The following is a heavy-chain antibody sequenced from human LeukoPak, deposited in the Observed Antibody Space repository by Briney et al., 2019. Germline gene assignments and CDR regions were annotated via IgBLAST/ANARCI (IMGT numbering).Heavy chain of an antibody. Sequence: GGSLRLSCAASGFTFSSYWMSWVRQAPGKGLEWVANIKQDGSEKYYVDSVKGRFTISRDNAKNSLYLQMNSLRAEDTAVYYCARMEPFGDIVVVVAATGAMDYWGQGTLVTVSS. CDR1: GFTFSSYW. D-gene: IGHD2-15*01. J-gene: IGHJ4*02. CDR2: IKQDGSEK. CDR3: ARMEPFGDIVVVVAATGAMDY. V-gene: IGHV3-7*01.